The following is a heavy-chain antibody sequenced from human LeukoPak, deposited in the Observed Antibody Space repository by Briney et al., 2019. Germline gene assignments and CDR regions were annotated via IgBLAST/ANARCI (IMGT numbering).Heavy chain of an antibody. CDR3: ARDRSYGAFDY. V-gene: IGHV4-59*12. Sequence: SETLSLTCTVSGGSISTYYWSWIQQPPGKGLEWIGYVYYSGSTNYNPSLKSRVTMSLDTSKSQFSLKLSSVTAADTALYSCARDRSYGAFDYWGQGTLVTVSS. J-gene: IGHJ4*02. CDR2: VYYSGST. CDR1: GGSISTYY. D-gene: IGHD1-26*01.